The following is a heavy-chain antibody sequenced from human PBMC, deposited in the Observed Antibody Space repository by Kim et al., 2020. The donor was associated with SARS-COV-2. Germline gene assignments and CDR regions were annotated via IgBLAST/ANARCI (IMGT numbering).Heavy chain of an antibody. D-gene: IGHD3-16*01. CDR2: IWYDGSNK. J-gene: IGHJ6*02. V-gene: IGHV3-33*01. Sequence: GGSLRLSCAASGFTFSSYGMHWVRQAPGKGLEWVAVIWYDGSNKYYADSVKGRFTISRDNSKNTLYLQMNSLRAEDTAVYYCARANLGTYDYVWGSYYYYGMDVCGQGTTVTVSS. CDR3: ARANLGTYDYVWGSYYYYGMDV. CDR1: GFTFSSYG.